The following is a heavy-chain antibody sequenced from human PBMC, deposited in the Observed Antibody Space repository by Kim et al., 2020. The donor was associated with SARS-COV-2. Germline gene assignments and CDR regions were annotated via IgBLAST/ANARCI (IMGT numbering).Heavy chain of an antibody. CDR1: GDSVSSNSAA. J-gene: IGHJ3*02. CDR3: ARGDPIAVAGTGAFDI. CDR2: TYYRSKWYN. Sequence: SQTLSLTCAISGDSVSSNSAAWNWIRQSPSRGLEWLGRTYYRSKWYNDYAVSVKSRITINPDTSKNQFSLQLNSVTPEDTAVYYCARGDPIAVAGTGAFDIWGQGTMVTVSS. V-gene: IGHV6-1*01. D-gene: IGHD6-19*01.